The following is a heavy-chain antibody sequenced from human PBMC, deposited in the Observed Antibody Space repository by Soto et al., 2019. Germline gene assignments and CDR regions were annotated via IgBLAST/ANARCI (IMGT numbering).Heavy chain of an antibody. Sequence: SETLSLTCTVSGGSISSYYWSWIRQPPGKGLEWIGYIYYSGSTNYNPSLKSRVTISVDTSKNQFSLKLSSVTAADTAVYYCARRRGRTGTSNYANDYWGQGTLVTVYS. CDR3: ARRRGRTGTSNYANDY. V-gene: IGHV4-59*12. CDR2: IYYSGST. CDR1: GGSISSYY. J-gene: IGHJ4*02. D-gene: IGHD1-1*01.